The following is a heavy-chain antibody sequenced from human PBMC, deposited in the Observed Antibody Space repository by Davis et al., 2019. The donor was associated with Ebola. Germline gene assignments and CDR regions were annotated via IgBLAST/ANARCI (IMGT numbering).Heavy chain of an antibody. CDR3: ASSSGYYSPHFDY. CDR2: INHSGST. Sequence: MPSETLSLTCAVSGGSFSGYYWSWIRQPPGKGLEWIGEINHSGSTNYNPSLKSRVTISVDTSKNQFSLKLSSVTAADTAVYYCASSSGYYSPHFDYWGQGTLVTVSS. V-gene: IGHV4-34*01. J-gene: IGHJ4*02. CDR1: GGSFSGYY. D-gene: IGHD3-22*01.